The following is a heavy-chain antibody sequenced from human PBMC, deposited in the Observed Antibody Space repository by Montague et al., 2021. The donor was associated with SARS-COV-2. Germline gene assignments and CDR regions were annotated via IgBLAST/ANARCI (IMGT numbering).Heavy chain of an antibody. D-gene: IGHD2-8*02. V-gene: IGHV4-39*01. CDR3: ARRCTGGGSFHASH. Sequence: SETLSLTCTVSGGSISNSNYYWGWIRQPPGKGLEWIGSVYYSGNTYHNPSLKSRVSISVDTSKSQLSLKVMSVTAADTAVYYCARRCTGGGSFHASHWGQGTLVTVSS. CDR2: VYYSGNT. J-gene: IGHJ4*02. CDR1: GGSISNSNYY.